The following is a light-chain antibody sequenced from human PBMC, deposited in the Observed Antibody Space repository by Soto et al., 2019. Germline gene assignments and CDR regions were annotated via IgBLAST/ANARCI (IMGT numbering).Light chain of an antibody. Sequence: QSALTQPPSVSGAPGQRVTISCTGSSSNIGAGYDVHWYQQLPGTAPKLLSYGNSNRPSGVPDRFSGSKSGTSASLAITGLQAEDEADYYCQSYDSSLRGSVFGGGTKLTVL. J-gene: IGLJ2*01. V-gene: IGLV1-40*01. CDR3: QSYDSSLRGSV. CDR1: SSNIGAGYD. CDR2: GNS.